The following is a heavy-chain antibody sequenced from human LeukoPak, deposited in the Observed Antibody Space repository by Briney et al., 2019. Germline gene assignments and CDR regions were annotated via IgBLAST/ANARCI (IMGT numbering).Heavy chain of an antibody. CDR3: ARQGSGYSPTYYYYMDV. CDR2: IYPGDSDT. Sequence: GESLKISCKGSGYSFTSYWIGWVRQMPGKGLEWMGIIYPGDSDTRYSPSFQGQVTISADKSISTAYLQWSSLKASDTAMYYCARQGSGYSPTYYYYMDVWGKGTTVTISS. V-gene: IGHV5-51*01. D-gene: IGHD5-18*01. CDR1: GYSFTSYW. J-gene: IGHJ6*03.